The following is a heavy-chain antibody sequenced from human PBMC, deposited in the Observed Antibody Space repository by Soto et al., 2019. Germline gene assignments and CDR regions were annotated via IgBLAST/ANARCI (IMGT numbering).Heavy chain of an antibody. CDR1: GGSISSGDYY. V-gene: IGHV4-4*02. CDR3: ARDTGTTPDYYYGMDV. J-gene: IGHJ6*02. D-gene: IGHD1-7*01. Sequence: SETLSLTCTVSGGSISSGDYYWSWVRQPPGKGLEWIGEIYHSGSTNYNPSLKSRVTISVDKPKNQFSLKLSSATAADTAVYYCARDTGTTPDYYYGMDVWGQGTTVTVSS. CDR2: IYHSGST.